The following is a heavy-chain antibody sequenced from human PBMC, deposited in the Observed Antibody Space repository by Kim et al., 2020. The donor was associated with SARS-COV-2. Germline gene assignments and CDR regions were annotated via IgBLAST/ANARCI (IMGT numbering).Heavy chain of an antibody. CDR2: IYTSGST. V-gene: IGHV4-61*02. J-gene: IGHJ4*02. CDR1: GGSISSGSYY. D-gene: IGHD2-15*01. CDR3: ARDLGSRCSGGSCSGECYFDY. Sequence: SETLSLTCTVSGGSISSGSYYWSWIRQPAGKGLEWIGRIYTSGSTNYNPSLKSRVTISGDTSKNQFSLKLSSVTAADTAVYYCARDLGSRCSGGSCSGECYFDYWGQGTLVAVSS.